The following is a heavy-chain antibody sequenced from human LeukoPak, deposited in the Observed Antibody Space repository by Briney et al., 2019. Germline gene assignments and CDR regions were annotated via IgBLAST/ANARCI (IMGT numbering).Heavy chain of an antibody. Sequence: AASVQVPCKASGYTFTSYDINWGRQATGQGLEWMGWMNPNSGTTGYSQKFQGRVTMTRNTSISTAYMELSSLRSEDTAVYYCARASTDSSSWYDDAFDIWGQGTVVTVSS. CDR2: MNPNSGTT. CDR3: ARASTDSSSWYDDAFDI. D-gene: IGHD6-13*01. CDR1: GYTFTSYD. J-gene: IGHJ3*02. V-gene: IGHV1-8*01.